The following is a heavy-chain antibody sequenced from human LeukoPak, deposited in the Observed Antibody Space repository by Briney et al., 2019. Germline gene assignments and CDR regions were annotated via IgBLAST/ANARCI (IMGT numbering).Heavy chain of an antibody. D-gene: IGHD6-19*01. V-gene: IGHV4-39*01. CDR1: GGSISSSSYY. J-gene: IGHJ4*02. CDR2: IYYSRSN. CDR3: ARHGSTSGWYRFHFDY. Sequence: SETLCLTCTVSGGSISSSSYYWGWIRQPPGKGLESLVCIYYSRSNYYNPSLKSRVTIPVDTSKNEFSLTLSYVTAAETAVYYCARHGSTSGWYRFHFDYWGQGTLVSVSS.